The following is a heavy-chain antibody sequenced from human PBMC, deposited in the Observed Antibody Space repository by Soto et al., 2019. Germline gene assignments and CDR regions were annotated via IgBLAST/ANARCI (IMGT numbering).Heavy chain of an antibody. D-gene: IGHD2-2*01. CDR3: VKERMEQYQVLPFFEY. CDR2: ISYDGTNK. CDR1: GFTFSSHG. Sequence: ESGGGVVQPGRSLRLSCAASGFTFSSHGMHWVRQAPGKGVEWVAVISYDGTNKYYADSVRGRFTISRDNSKDTLHLQMNSLRPDDTAVYYCVKERMEQYQVLPFFEYWGQGTLVTVSS. J-gene: IGHJ4*02. V-gene: IGHV3-30*18.